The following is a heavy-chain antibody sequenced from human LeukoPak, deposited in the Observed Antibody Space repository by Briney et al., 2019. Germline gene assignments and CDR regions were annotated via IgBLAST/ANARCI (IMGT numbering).Heavy chain of an antibody. V-gene: IGHV3-30-3*01. CDR1: GFTFSSYA. Sequence: GGSLRLSCAASGFTFSSYAMHWVRQAPGKGLEWVAVISYDGSNKYYADSVKGRFTISRDNSKNTLYLQMNSLRAEDTAVYYCAKGYYYDSSGYFDYWGQGTLVTVSS. CDR3: AKGYYYDSSGYFDY. D-gene: IGHD3-22*01. CDR2: ISYDGSNK. J-gene: IGHJ4*02.